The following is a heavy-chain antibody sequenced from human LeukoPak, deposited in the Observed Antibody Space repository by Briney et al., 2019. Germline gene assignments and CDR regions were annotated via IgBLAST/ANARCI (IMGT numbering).Heavy chain of an antibody. CDR3: AREVGATNYYYYMDV. D-gene: IGHD1-26*01. CDR2: ISGSGSGGST. CDR1: GFPLSRSA. V-gene: IGHV3-23*01. J-gene: IGHJ6*03. Sequence: GGSLRLSCAASGFPLSRSAMSWVRQAPGKGLEWVSNISGSGSGGSTYYADSVKGRFTISRDNAKNSLYLQMNSLRAEDTAVYYCAREVGATNYYYYMDVWGKGTTVTVSS.